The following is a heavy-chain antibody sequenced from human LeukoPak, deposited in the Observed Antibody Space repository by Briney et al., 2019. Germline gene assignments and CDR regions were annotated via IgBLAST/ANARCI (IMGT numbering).Heavy chain of an antibody. CDR1: GFTFSHYG. J-gene: IGHJ4*02. D-gene: IGHD3-10*01. V-gene: IGHV3-30*02. Sequence: PGGSLRLSCAASGFTFSHYGIHWIRQAPGKGLEWVSFIRPDGSTQNYAHSVKGRFTISKDNSNNTVYLQMNSVRVEDTAVYYCARVWFGYFFQWGQGALVTVSS. CDR2: IRPDGSTQ. CDR3: ARVWFGYFFQ.